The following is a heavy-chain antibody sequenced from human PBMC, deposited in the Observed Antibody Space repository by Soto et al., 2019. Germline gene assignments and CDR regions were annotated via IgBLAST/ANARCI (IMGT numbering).Heavy chain of an antibody. CDR2: ISIKTNNYAT. CDR1: GFTFRGST. Sequence: PGGSLRLSCVGTGFTFRGSTMHWVRQASGKGLEWIGLISIKTNNYATVYAASVTGRFTLSRDDSKNTAYLQMNSLKTEDTAVYYCTRAYDNSNYYFDYWGLGTLVTVSS. J-gene: IGHJ4*02. V-gene: IGHV3-73*01. D-gene: IGHD3-22*01. CDR3: TRAYDNSNYYFDY.